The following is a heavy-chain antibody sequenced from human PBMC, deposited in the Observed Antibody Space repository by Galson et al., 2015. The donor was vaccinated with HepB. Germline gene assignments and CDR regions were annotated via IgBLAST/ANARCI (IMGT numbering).Heavy chain of an antibody. V-gene: IGHV3-21*01. Sequence: SLRLSCAASGFTFSSYSMNWVRQAPGKGPEWVASISSSSTYIYYADSLKGRFTISRDNAKDSLYLQMNSLRAEDTAVYSCARLGGGLELRGGRLGYWGQGILVTVSS. D-gene: IGHD1-7*01. J-gene: IGHJ4*02. CDR1: GFTFSSYS. CDR2: ISSSSTYI. CDR3: ARLGGGLELRGGRLGY.